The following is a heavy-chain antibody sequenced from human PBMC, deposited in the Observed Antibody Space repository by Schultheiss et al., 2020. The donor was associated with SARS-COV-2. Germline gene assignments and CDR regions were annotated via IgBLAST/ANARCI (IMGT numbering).Heavy chain of an antibody. CDR3: ARDASSNFDNWFDP. V-gene: IGHV1-18*01. J-gene: IGHJ5*02. Sequence: ASVKVSCKASGGTFSSSAITWVRQAPGQGLEWMGWISAYNGNTNYPQKFQGRVTLTTETSTSTAYMELRSLRSDDTAVYYCARDASSNFDNWFDPWGQGTLVTVSS. CDR1: GGTFSSSA. CDR2: ISAYNGNT. D-gene: IGHD6-13*01.